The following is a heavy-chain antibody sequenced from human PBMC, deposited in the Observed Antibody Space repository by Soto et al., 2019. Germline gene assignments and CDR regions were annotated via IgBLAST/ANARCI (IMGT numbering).Heavy chain of an antibody. Sequence: SVKVSCKSSGDTFSSYAISWVRQAPGQGLEWMGGIIPMLGTPSYAQKFQDRVTITADKSTSTAYMELGGLRSEDTAVYYCAKEKSRYDRSGYYRPDYWGQGTLVTVSS. V-gene: IGHV1-69*10. D-gene: IGHD3-22*01. CDR1: GDTFSSYA. CDR2: IIPMLGTP. CDR3: AKEKSRYDRSGYYRPDY. J-gene: IGHJ4*02.